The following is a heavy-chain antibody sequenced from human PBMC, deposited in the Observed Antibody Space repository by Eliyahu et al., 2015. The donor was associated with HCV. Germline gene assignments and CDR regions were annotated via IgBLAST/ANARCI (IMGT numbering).Heavy chain of an antibody. CDR1: GFTFSTYA. D-gene: IGHD2-15*01. CDR3: ARDVGTWDFDY. V-gene: IGHV3-33*01. Sequence: QVQLVESGGGVVQPGRSLRLSCAASGFTFSTYAMHWVRQAPGKGLEGVAVIWYDGSKKYYADSVKGRFTISRDISKNTLYLQMNSLRTEDTAVYYCARDVGTWDFDYWGLGALVTVSS. CDR2: IWYDGSKK. J-gene: IGHJ4*02.